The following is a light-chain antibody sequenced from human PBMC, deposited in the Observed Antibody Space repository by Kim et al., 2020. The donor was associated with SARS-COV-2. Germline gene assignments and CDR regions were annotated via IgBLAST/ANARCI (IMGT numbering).Light chain of an antibody. CDR3: AAWDDSLNGNWV. J-gene: IGLJ3*02. Sequence: QSLLTQPPSASGTPGQRVVISCSGRSSNIGDNSVYWYQQFPGAAPKLLIYSNDRRPSGVPDRFSGSKSGTSASLAISGLQSEDEADYYCAAWDDSLNGNWVFGGGTKVTVL. CDR1: SSNIGDNS. CDR2: SND. V-gene: IGLV1-44*01.